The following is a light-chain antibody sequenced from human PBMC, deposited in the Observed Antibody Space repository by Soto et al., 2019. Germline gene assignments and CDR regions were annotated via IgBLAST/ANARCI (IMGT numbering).Light chain of an antibody. Sequence: QPVLTQPPSASGTPGQRVTISGSGSSSNIGGNTVSWYQQFPGTAPKRLIYTNNQRPSGVPDRFSGSKSDTSASLAISALQSEDEAHYYCAAWDDSLNGHVFGTGTKLTVL. J-gene: IGLJ1*01. CDR2: TNN. CDR1: SSNIGGNT. CDR3: AAWDDSLNGHV. V-gene: IGLV1-44*01.